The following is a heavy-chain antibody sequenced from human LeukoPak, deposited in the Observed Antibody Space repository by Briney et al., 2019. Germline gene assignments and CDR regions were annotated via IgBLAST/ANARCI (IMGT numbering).Heavy chain of an antibody. V-gene: IGHV3-23*01. Sequence: GGSLRLSCAASGFTFSSYAMSWVRRAPGKGLEWVSAISGSGGSTYYADSVKGRFTISRDNSKNTLYLQMNSLRAEDTAVNYCAKGDDYGDYYFDYWGQGTLVTVSS. CDR3: AKGDDYGDYYFDY. J-gene: IGHJ4*02. CDR2: ISGSGGST. D-gene: IGHD4-17*01. CDR1: GFTFSSYA.